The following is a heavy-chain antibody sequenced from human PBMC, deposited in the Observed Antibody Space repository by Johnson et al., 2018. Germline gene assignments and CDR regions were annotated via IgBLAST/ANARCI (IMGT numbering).Heavy chain of an antibody. D-gene: IGHD2-15*01. CDR2: ISGSGGST. J-gene: IGHJ5*02. CDR3: AKGCGGSCYSNWFDP. V-gene: IGHV3-23*04. Sequence: VQLVESGGGLVQPGGSLGLSCPASGFTFSSYAMSWVRQAPGKELEWVSAISGSGGSTYYADSLRGRFTISRDNSKNTLYLQMNSLRAEDTAVYYWAKGCGGSCYSNWFDPWGQGTLVTVSS. CDR1: GFTFSSYA.